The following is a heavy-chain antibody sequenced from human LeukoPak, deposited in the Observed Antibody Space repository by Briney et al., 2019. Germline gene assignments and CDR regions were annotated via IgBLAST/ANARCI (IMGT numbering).Heavy chain of an antibody. J-gene: IGHJ5*02. CDR2: IYHTGST. V-gene: IGHV4-4*02. D-gene: IGHD2-2*01. Sequence: SGTLSLTCAVSGGSISNDNWWSWVRQSPGKGLEWIGYIYHTGSTYYNPSLKSRVTISVDTSKNQFSLRLSSVTAADTAVYYCARLQYCSGTSCYWFDPWGQGTLVTVSS. CDR3: ARLQYCSGTSCYWFDP. CDR1: GGSISNDNW.